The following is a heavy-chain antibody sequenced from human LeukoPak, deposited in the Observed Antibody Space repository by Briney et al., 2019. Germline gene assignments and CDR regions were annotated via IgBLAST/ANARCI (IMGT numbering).Heavy chain of an antibody. Sequence: GGSLRLSCAASGFTFSSYAMSWVRQAPGKGLEWVSAISGSGGSTYYADSVKGRFTISRDNAKNSLYLQMNSLRAEDTAVYYCARDASGRDSSGYYYFAAFDIWGQGTMVTVSS. J-gene: IGHJ3*02. CDR2: ISGSGGST. CDR1: GFTFSSYA. V-gene: IGHV3-23*01. CDR3: ARDASGRDSSGYYYFAAFDI. D-gene: IGHD3-22*01.